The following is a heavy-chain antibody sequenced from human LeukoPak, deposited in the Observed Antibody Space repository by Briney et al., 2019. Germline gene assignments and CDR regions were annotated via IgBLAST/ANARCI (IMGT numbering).Heavy chain of an antibody. CDR3: ARRRRDGYNFPDK. D-gene: IGHD5-24*01. Sequence: ASVKVSCKASGYTFTTYSMNWVRQAPGQGLEWMGWINTRTGDPTYAQGFTGRFVFSLDTSVNTAYLQINSLKPEDTAFYYCARRRRDGYNFPDKWGQGTLVTVS. CDR2: INTRTGDP. V-gene: IGHV7-4-1*02. J-gene: IGHJ1*01. CDR1: GYTFTTYS.